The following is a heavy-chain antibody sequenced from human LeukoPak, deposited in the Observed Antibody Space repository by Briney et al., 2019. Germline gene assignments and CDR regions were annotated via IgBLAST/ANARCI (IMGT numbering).Heavy chain of an antibody. D-gene: IGHD3-22*01. J-gene: IGHJ4*02. CDR3: ARGRYYYDSSGNRMLGYFDY. Sequence: SETLSLTCAVYGGSFSGYYWSWLRQPPGKGLEWIGEINHSGSTNYNPSLKSRVTISVDTSKNQFSLKLSSVTAADTAVYYCARGRYYYDSSGNRMLGYFDYWGQGTLVTVSS. V-gene: IGHV4-34*01. CDR2: INHSGST. CDR1: GGSFSGYY.